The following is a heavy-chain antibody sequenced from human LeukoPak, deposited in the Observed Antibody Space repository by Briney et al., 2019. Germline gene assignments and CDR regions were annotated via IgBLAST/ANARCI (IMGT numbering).Heavy chain of an antibody. CDR1: GFSLSTSGMC. J-gene: IGHJ4*02. CDR2: IDWDDDK. CDR3: ARMGLYDSSGYFDY. V-gene: IGHV2-70*11. D-gene: IGHD3-22*01. Sequence: SDPTLVNPTQTLTLTCTFSGFSLSTSGMCVSWIRKPPGKALEWLARIDWDDDKYYSTSLKTRLTISKDTSKNQVVLTMTNMDPVDTATYYCARMGLYDSSGYFDYWGQRTLVTVSS.